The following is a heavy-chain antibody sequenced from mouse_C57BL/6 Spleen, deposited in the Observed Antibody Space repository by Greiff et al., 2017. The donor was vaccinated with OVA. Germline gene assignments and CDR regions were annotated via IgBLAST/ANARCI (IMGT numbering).Heavy chain of an antibody. CDR3: ARKGFYDYDEVYLDY. CDR2: IDPSASYS. Sequence: QVQLQQPGAELVMPGASVKLSCKASGYTFTSYWMPWVKQRPGQGLEWIGEIDPSASYSNYNQKFKGKSTLTVDKSSSTAYRQLSSLTSEDAAVYYCARKGFYDYDEVYLDYWGQGTTLTVSS. D-gene: IGHD2-4*01. J-gene: IGHJ2*01. V-gene: IGHV1-69*01. CDR1: GYTFTSYW.